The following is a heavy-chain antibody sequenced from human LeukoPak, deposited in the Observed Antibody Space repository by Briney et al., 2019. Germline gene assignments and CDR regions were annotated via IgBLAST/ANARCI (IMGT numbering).Heavy chain of an antibody. Sequence: PGGSLRLSCAASGFTFSDYSMYWVRQAPGKGLEYVSTITTSGGTTYYANSVKGRFTTSRDNSKNTLYLQMGSLRPEDMAVYYCATDKLGGSGSLDYWGQGTLVTVSS. D-gene: IGHD3-10*01. CDR3: ATDKLGGSGSLDY. J-gene: IGHJ4*02. V-gene: IGHV3-64*01. CDR2: ITTSGGTT. CDR1: GFTFSDYS.